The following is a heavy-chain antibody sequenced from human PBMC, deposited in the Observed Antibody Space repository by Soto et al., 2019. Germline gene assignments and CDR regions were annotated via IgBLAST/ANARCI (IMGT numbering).Heavy chain of an antibody. CDR2: IFYSGST. J-gene: IGHJ5*02. CDR3: ARQCRGVTCHWFVP. V-gene: IGHV4-39*01. Sequence: QLQLQESGPGLVKPSETLSITCTVSSGSISSTIYSWDWIRQPPGKGLEWIGSIFYSGSTYYNPSLKSRVTISVDTSKNQFSLTLTSVTASDTAVYYCARQCRGVTCHWFVPWGQGTLVTVSS. D-gene: IGHD2-15*01. CDR1: SGSISSTIYS.